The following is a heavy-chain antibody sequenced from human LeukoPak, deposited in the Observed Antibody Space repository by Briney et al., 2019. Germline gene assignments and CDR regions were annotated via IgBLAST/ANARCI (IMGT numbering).Heavy chain of an antibody. V-gene: IGHV3-30*01. CDR1: GFTFTSYA. J-gene: IGHJ4*02. CDR3: ARDHSHYDSSGYFGL. CDR2: ISYDGSKY. Sequence: PGGSLRLSCAASGFTFTSYAMHWVRQAPGKRLEWVSLISYDGSKYYSADSVKGRFTISRDNSKNTLYLQMNSLRAEDTAVYYCARDHSHYDSSGYFGLWGQGALVTVSS. D-gene: IGHD3-22*01.